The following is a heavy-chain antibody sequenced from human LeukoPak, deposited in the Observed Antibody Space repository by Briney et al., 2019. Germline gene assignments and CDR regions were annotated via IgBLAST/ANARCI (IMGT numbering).Heavy chain of an antibody. J-gene: IGHJ3*02. CDR1: GFTVSSNY. V-gene: IGHV3-53*01. Sequence: GGSLRLSCAASGFTVSSNYMSWVRQAPGKGLEWGSVIYRGGSTYYADSVKGRFTISRDNSKNTLYLQMNSLRAEDTAVYYCAREQFDPITMIVVERGAFDIWGQGTMVTVSS. CDR3: AREQFDPITMIVVERGAFDI. CDR2: IYRGGST. D-gene: IGHD3-22*01.